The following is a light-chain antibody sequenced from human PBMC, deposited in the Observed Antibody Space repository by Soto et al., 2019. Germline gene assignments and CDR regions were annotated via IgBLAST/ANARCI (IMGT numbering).Light chain of an antibody. CDR3: QQANSFPLT. CDR1: QDINNW. J-gene: IGKJ4*01. V-gene: IGKV1D-12*01. CDR2: TTS. Sequence: DIQVTQSPSSVSASVGDRVTITCRASQDINNWLARYQQKPGKAPKLLIYTTSNLQSGVPSRFSGSGSGTDFTLTISSLQPEDFATYYCQQANSFPLTFGGGTKVEIK.